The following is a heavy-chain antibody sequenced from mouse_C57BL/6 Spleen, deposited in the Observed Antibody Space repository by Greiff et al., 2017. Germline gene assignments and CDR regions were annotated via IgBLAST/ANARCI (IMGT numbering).Heavy chain of an antibody. CDR2: IYPGDGDT. CDR3: ERSDYYGSSYDAMDY. J-gene: IGHJ4*01. CDR1: GYAFSSSW. D-gene: IGHD1-1*01. V-gene: IGHV1-82*01. Sequence: VQGVESGPELVKPGASVKISCKASGYAFSSSWMNWVKQRPGKGLEWIGRIYPGDGDTNYNGKFKGQATLTADKSSSTAYMQLSSLTSEDSAVYYCERSDYYGSSYDAMDYWGQGTSVTVSS.